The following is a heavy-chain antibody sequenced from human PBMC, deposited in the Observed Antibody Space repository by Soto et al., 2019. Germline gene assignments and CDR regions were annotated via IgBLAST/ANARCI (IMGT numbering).Heavy chain of an antibody. CDR1: GYSITAGGYY. CDR2: VYHTGRT. Sequence: SETLSLTCFVSGYSITAGGYYWSWIRQPPGKGLEWIGYVYHTGRTSYNPSLKSRVSISMDTSKNQFSLNLDSVTAADTAVYFCARDFAYFDSWGQGTLVTVSS. V-gene: IGHV4-61*08. D-gene: IGHD3-3*01. CDR3: ARDFAYFDS. J-gene: IGHJ4*02.